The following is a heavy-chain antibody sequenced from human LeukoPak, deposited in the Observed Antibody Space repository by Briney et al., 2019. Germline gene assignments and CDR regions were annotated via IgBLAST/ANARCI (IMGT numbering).Heavy chain of an antibody. CDR2: ISPNSGGT. J-gene: IGHJ4*02. Sequence: ASVKVSCKASGYTFTDYYIHWMRQAPGPGLEWMGRISPNSGGTDYAQRFQGRVTMTRDTSITTAYMEMNSLNSDDTGVYYCARADLLYCSITSCSSFDYWGQGTLVTVSS. CDR3: ARADLLYCSITSCSSFDY. CDR1: GYTFTDYY. V-gene: IGHV1-2*05. D-gene: IGHD2-2*01.